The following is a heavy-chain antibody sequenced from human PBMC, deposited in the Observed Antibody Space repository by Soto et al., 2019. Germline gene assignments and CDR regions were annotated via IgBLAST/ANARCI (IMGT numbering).Heavy chain of an antibody. D-gene: IGHD1-1*01. CDR2: IWYDGSNK. CDR1: GFTFSSYG. J-gene: IGHJ6*02. CDR3: ARSGNPTKGGYYGMDV. Sequence: QVQLVESGGGVVQPGRSLRLSCAASGFTFSSYGMHWVRQAPGKGLEWVAVIWYDGSNKYYADSVKGRFTISRDNSKNTLYLQMNSLRAEDTAVYYCARSGNPTKGGYYGMDVWGQGTTVTVSS. V-gene: IGHV3-33*01.